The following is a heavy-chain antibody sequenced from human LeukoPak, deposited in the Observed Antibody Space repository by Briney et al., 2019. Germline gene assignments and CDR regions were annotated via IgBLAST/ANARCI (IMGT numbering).Heavy chain of an antibody. D-gene: IGHD3-10*01. J-gene: IGHJ5*02. V-gene: IGHV3-23*01. CDR3: AKDGSYSGSPNWFDT. Sequence: GGSLRLSCAASGFTFITYVMTWVRQAPGKGLEWVPGISGGGSTYYADSVKGRFTISRDNSKNTLYLQMNSLRAEDTAVYFCAKDGSYSGSPNWFDTWGQGTLVTVSS. CDR1: GFTFITYV. CDR2: ISGGGST.